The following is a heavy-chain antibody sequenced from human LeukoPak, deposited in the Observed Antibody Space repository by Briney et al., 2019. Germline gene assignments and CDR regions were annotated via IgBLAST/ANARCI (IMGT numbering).Heavy chain of an antibody. CDR3: AKGGDGKEVFDY. CDR1: GFTFNTYA. CDR2: IKGGGRGT. D-gene: IGHD5-24*01. V-gene: IGHV3-23*01. Sequence: GGSLRLSCEASGFTFNTYAMSWVRQAPGKGLQWVARIKGGGRGTYYADFIKGRFTISRDNSKNTLFLHLNSLRAEDTATYYCAKGGDGKEVFDYWGQGTPVTVSS. J-gene: IGHJ4*02.